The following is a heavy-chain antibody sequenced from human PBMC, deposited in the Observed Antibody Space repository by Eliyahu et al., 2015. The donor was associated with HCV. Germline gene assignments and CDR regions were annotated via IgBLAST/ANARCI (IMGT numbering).Heavy chain of an antibody. V-gene: IGHV3-11*06. CDR3: ARWGYCSSSTCYWWFDP. D-gene: IGHD2-2*01. J-gene: IGHJ5*02. Sequence: QVQLVXSGGGLVKPGGSLRLSCAASGFXXNXXYMSWIRQAPGKGLEWVSYISTSSSYTNYAESLKGRFTISRDNAKNSLYLQMNSLRAEDTAVYYCARWGYCSSSTCYWWFDPWGQGTLVTVSS. CDR2: ISTSSSYT. CDR1: GFXXNXXY.